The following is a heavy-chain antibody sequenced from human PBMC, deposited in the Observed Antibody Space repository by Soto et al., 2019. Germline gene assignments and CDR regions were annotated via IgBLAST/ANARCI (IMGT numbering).Heavy chain of an antibody. V-gene: IGHV3-49*03. D-gene: IGHD1-26*01. Sequence: GGSLRLSCTASGFTFVDYAMSWFRQAPGKGLEWVGFIRSKAYGGTTEYAASVKGRFTSSRDDTKSIAYLQMNSLKTEDTAVYYCTGAFHSGNYGIGTFDIWGQGTMVTVS. CDR1: GFTFVDYA. J-gene: IGHJ3*02. CDR3: TGAFHSGNYGIGTFDI. CDR2: IRSKAYGGTT.